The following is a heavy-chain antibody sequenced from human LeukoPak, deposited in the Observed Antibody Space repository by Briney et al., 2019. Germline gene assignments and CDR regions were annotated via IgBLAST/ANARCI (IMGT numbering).Heavy chain of an antibody. Sequence: GGSLRLSCAASGFRFSSYAMSWVRQAPGKGLEWVSAISGSGGSTYYADSVKGRFTISRDNSKNTLYLQMNSLRAEDTALYYGEKAVEGRSSWYSFPSFDYWRRGTMVSVCS. D-gene: IGHD6-13*01. CDR3: EKAVEGRSSWYSFPSFDY. CDR1: GFRFSSYA. J-gene: IGHJ4*02. V-gene: IGHV3-23*01. CDR2: ISGSGGST.